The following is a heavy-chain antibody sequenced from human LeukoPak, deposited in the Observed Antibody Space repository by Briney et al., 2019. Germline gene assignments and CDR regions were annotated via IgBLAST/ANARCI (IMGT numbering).Heavy chain of an antibody. CDR2: ISSNGGST. V-gene: IGHV3-64*01. D-gene: IGHD2-2*01. J-gene: IGHJ4*02. CDR3: ARGVCSSTSCPFDY. Sequence: GGSLRLSCAASGFTFSSYAMHWVRQAPGKGLEYVSAISSNGGSTYYANSVKGRFTISRDNSKNTLYLQMGSLRAEDMAVYCCARGVCSSTSCPFDYWGQGTLVTVSS. CDR1: GFTFSSYA.